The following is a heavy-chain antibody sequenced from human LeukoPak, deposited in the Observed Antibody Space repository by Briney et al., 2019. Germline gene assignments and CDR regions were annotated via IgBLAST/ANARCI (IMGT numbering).Heavy chain of an antibody. V-gene: IGHV4-59*11. CDR1: GGSISSHY. J-gene: IGHJ5*02. D-gene: IGHD3-22*01. Sequence: PSETLSLTCTVSGGSISSHYRSWIRQPPGKGLEWIGYIYYSGSTNYNPSLKSRVTISVDTSKNQFSLKLSSVTAADTAVYYCARERGAYYYDSREPLFDLWGQGTLVTVSS. CDR3: ARERGAYYYDSREPLFDL. CDR2: IYYSGST.